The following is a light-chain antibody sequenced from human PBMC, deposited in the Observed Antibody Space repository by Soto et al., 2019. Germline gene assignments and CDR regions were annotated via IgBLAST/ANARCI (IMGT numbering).Light chain of an antibody. CDR3: CSYADGSIYF. CDR2: YVD. V-gene: IGLV2-14*03. CDR1: SRDVGAYDY. Sequence: QPALTQPASVSGSPGQSITISCTGTSRDVGAYDYVSWYLQYPDKAPQLLIYYVDHRPSGVSSRFSGSKSGNTASLTISGLQAEDEGDYYCCSYADGSIYFYGTGTRSPS. J-gene: IGLJ1*01.